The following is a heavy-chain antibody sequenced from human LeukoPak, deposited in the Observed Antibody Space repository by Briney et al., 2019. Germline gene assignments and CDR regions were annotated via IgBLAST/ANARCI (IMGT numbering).Heavy chain of an antibody. CDR1: RFTLSNYW. CDR3: ARQRGSGCLDY. CDR2: IKQDGSET. V-gene: IGHV3-7*01. J-gene: IGHJ4*02. D-gene: IGHD6-19*01. Sequence: GGSLRLSCAASRFTLSNYWISWVRQAPGKGLEWVANIKQDGSETYYVDSVKGRFTISRDNAKNSLSLQMNSLRAEDTAVYYCARQRGSGCLDYWGQGTMVTVSS.